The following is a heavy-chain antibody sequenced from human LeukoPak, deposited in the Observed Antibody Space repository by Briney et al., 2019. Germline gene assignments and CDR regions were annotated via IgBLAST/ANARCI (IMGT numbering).Heavy chain of an antibody. CDR3: ARDLMGIAVYDY. CDR2: IKQDGSEK. Sequence: GGSLRLSCAASGFTFSSYAMSWVRQAPGKGLEWVANIKQDGSEKYYVDSVKGRFTISRDNAKNSLYLQMNSLRAEDTAVYYCARDLMGIAVYDYWGQGTLVTVSS. CDR1: GFTFSSYA. V-gene: IGHV3-7*01. J-gene: IGHJ4*02. D-gene: IGHD6-19*01.